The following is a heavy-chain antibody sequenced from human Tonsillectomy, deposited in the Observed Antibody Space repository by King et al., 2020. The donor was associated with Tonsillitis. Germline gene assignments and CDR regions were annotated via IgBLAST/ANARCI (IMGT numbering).Heavy chain of an antibody. CDR1: GYTFTDYY. CDR2: INPNNGDT. D-gene: IGHD2-15*01. Sequence: QLVQSGAEVKKPGASVKVSCKASGYTFTDYYMHWVRQAPGQGLEWMGWINPNNGDTNYAQNFQGRVTLTRDTSVSTAYMELSRLRSDDTAVYYCARDLGCSGGSCYSEDVDYWGQGTLVTVSA. V-gene: IGHV1-2*02. J-gene: IGHJ4*02. CDR3: ARDLGCSGGSCYSEDVDY.